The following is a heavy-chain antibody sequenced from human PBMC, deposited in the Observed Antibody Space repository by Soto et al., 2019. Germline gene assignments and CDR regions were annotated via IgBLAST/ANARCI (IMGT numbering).Heavy chain of an antibody. CDR3: ARPRMEFGPAAGYYYYYYGMGV. Sequence: VQLVESGGGLIQPGGSLRLSCAASGFTVSSNYMSWVRQAPGKGLEWVSVIYSGGSTYYADSVKGRFTISRDNSSDALELQMNSLRAEESAVYYWARPRMEFGPAAGYYYYYYGMGVWGQGTTVTVSS. D-gene: IGHD1-1*01. CDR1: GFTVSSNY. CDR2: IYSGGST. J-gene: IGHJ6*02. V-gene: IGHV3-53*01.